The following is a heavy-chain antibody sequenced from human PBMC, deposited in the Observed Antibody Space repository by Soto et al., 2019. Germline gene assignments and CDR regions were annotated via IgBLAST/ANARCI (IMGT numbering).Heavy chain of an antibody. Sequence: SETLSLTCAVYGGSFSGYYWSWIRQPPGKGLEWIGEINHSGSTNYNPSLKSRVTISVDTSKNQFSLKLSSVTAADTAVYYCARERSYGRRDFDYWGQGTLVTVS. CDR2: INHSGST. V-gene: IGHV4-34*01. J-gene: IGHJ4*02. CDR3: ARERSYGRRDFDY. D-gene: IGHD3-10*01. CDR1: GGSFSGYY.